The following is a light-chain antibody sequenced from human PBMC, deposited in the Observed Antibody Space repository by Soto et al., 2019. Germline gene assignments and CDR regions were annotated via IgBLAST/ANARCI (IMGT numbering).Light chain of an antibody. CDR1: QDIRNE. CDR2: GTS. V-gene: IGKV1-6*02. CDR3: LQDSSYPRT. J-gene: IGKJ1*01. Sequence: ALPMTQSPSSMSASIGDRVTITCRASQDIRNEVGWYQQRPGKAPKLLVYGTSYLESGVPSRFSGGGSGTDFTLTISSLQPEDFATYYCLQDSSYPRTFGQGTTVEL.